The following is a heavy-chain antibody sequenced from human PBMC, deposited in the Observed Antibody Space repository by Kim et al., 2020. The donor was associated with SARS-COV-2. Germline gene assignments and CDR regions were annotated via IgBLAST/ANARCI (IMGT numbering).Heavy chain of an antibody. CDR2: ISYDGSNK. D-gene: IGHD1-26*01. J-gene: IGHJ4*02. CDR3: AKGWEAYFDY. CDR1: GFTFSSYG. Sequence: GGSLRLSCAASGFTFSSYGMHWVRQAPGKGLKWVALISYDGSNKFYADSVKGRFTISRDNSKNTLYLQMNSLRAEDTAVYYCAKGWEAYFDYWGQGTLVTVSS. V-gene: IGHV3-30*18.